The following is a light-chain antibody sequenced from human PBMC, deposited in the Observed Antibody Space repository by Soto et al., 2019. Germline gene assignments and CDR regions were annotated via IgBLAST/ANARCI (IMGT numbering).Light chain of an antibody. V-gene: IGLV2-8*01. CDR1: SNDIGAYNY. CDR2: EVF. J-gene: IGLJ1*01. CDR3: SSYTSSSLHV. Sequence: QSALTQPPSASGSPGQSVTISCTGTSNDIGAYNYVSWYQQYPGKAPKLIIYEVFRRPSGVPDRFSGSKSGNTASLTISGLQAEDEADYYCSSYTSSSLHVFGTGTKVTVL.